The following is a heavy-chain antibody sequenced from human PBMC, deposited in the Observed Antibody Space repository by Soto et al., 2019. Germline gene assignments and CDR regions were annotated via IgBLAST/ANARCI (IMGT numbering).Heavy chain of an antibody. Sequence: GASVKVSCKASGYTFASYGISWVRQAPGQGLEWMGWISAYNGNTNYAQKLQGRVTMTTDTSTSTAYMELRSLRSDDTAVYYCARHGGYYDRPAFDIWGQGTMVTVSS. CDR1: GYTFASYG. CDR3: ARHGGYYDRPAFDI. V-gene: IGHV1-18*01. J-gene: IGHJ3*02. CDR2: ISAYNGNT. D-gene: IGHD3-22*01.